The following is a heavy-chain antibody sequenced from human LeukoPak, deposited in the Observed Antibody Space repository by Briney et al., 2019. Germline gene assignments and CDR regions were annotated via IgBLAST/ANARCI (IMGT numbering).Heavy chain of an antibody. V-gene: IGHV4-31*03. CDR2: IYYSGST. Sequence: SETLSLTCTVSIGSISDTKYYWGWIRQPPGKGLEWIGYIYYSGSTYYNPSLKSRVTISVDTSKNQFSLKLSSVTAADTAVYYCARGWEVLDYWGQGTLVTVSS. CDR3: ARGWEVLDY. CDR1: IGSISDTKYY. J-gene: IGHJ4*02. D-gene: IGHD1-26*01.